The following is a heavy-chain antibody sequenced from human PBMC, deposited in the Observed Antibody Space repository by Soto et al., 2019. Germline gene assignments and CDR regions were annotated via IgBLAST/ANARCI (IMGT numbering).Heavy chain of an antibody. J-gene: IGHJ6*02. Sequence: PSETLSLTCAVSGYSISSGYYWGWIRQPPGKGLEWIGSIYHSGSTYYNPSLKGRVTISVDTSKNQFSLKLSSVTAADTAVYYCAIPAGSTVTTVHYYYGMDAWGQGTTVTVSS. CDR1: GYSISSGYY. CDR2: IYHSGST. CDR3: AIPAGSTVTTVHYYYGMDA. D-gene: IGHD4-17*01. V-gene: IGHV4-38-2*01.